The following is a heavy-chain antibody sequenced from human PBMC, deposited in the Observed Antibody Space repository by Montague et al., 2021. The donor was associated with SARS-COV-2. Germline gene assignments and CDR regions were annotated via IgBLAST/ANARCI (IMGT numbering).Heavy chain of an antibody. CDR1: GYSISSGYY. V-gene: IGHV4-38-2*02. Sequence: SETLSLTCTVSGYSISSGYYWGWIRQPPGKELEWIGSIYHSGSTYYNPSLKSRVTISVDTSKNQFSLKLSSVTAADTAVYYCAVNSNYYYYYGMDVWGQGTTVTVSS. D-gene: IGHD4-11*01. CDR3: AVNSNYYYYYGMDV. CDR2: IYHSGST. J-gene: IGHJ6*02.